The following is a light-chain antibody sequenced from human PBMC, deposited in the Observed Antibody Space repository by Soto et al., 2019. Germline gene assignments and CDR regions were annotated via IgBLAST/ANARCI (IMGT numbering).Light chain of an antibody. CDR1: SGDVGSYNL. V-gene: IGLV2-23*02. Sequence: QSVLTQPASVSGSPGQSITIPCTGTSGDVGSYNLVSWYQQHPGKAPKLLIYEVTERPSGVSNRFSGSKSGNTASLTISGLQPDDEADYYCRSYAGNSDVFGTGTKVTVL. J-gene: IGLJ1*01. CDR3: RSYAGNSDV. CDR2: EVT.